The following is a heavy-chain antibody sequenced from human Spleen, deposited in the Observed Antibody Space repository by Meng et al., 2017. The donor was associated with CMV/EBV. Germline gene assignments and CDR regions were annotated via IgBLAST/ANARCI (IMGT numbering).Heavy chain of an antibody. CDR2: IWYDGSDK. D-gene: IGHD3-10*01. J-gene: IGHJ6*02. Sequence: GGSLRLSCAASGFTFSIYGMHWVRQAPGKGLEWVAVIWYDGSDKYYGDSVKGRFSISRDNSKNALYLQMNSLRAEDTAVYYCAKDRYYSGAGSYGMDVWGQGTTVTVSS. CDR3: AKDRYYSGAGSYGMDV. CDR1: GFTFSIYG. V-gene: IGHV3-33*06.